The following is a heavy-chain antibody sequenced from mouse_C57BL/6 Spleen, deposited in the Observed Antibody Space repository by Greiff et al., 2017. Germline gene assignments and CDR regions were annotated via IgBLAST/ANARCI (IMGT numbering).Heavy chain of an antibody. CDR3: ARGGYGSRYDMDY. CDR1: GYTFTSYW. D-gene: IGHD1-1*01. Sequence: QVQLQQPGTELVKPGASVKLSCKASGYTFTSYWMHWVKQRPGQGLEWIGNINPSNGGTNYNEKFKSKATLTVDKSSSTAYMQLSSLTSEDSAVYCGARGGYGSRYDMDYWGQGTTVTVSS. CDR2: INPSNGGT. V-gene: IGHV1-53*01. J-gene: IGHJ4*01.